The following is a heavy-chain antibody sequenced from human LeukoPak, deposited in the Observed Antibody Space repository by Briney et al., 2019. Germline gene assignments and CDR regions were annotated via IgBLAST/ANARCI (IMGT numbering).Heavy chain of an antibody. CDR3: AKDSAAACISRYY. CDR2: ISYDGSNK. V-gene: IGHV3-30*18. Sequence: QPGRSLRLSCAASGFTFSSYGMHWVRQAPGKGLEWVAVISYDGSNKYYADSVKGRFTISRDNSKNTLYLQMNSLRAEDTAVYYCAKDSAAACISRYYWGQGTLVTVSS. D-gene: IGHD6-13*01. CDR1: GFTFSSYG. J-gene: IGHJ4*02.